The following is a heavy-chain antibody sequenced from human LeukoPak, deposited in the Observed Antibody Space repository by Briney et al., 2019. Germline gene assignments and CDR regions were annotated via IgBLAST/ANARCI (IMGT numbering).Heavy chain of an antibody. Sequence: ESGPTLVKPTQTLTLTCTFSGFSLSTSGVGVGWIRQPPGKALECLALIYWNDDKRYSPSLERRLTITKDTSKNQVVLTMTYMDPVDTATYFCAHMGRERYCSSTSCLGYFDYWGQGTLVTVSS. CDR1: GFSLSTSGVG. D-gene: IGHD2-2*01. CDR3: AHMGRERYCSSTSCLGYFDY. V-gene: IGHV2-5*01. CDR2: IYWNDDK. J-gene: IGHJ4*02.